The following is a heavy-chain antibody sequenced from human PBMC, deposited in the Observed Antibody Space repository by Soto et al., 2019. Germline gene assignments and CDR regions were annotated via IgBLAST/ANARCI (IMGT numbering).Heavy chain of an antibody. Sequence: GGSLRLSCAASGFPFSSYAMHWVRQAPGKGLEWVAVISYDGSNKYYADSVKGRFTISRDNSKNTLYLQMNSLRAEDTAVYYCARGYYYDFWSGYPHFDYWGQGTLVTVSS. CDR1: GFPFSSYA. J-gene: IGHJ4*02. D-gene: IGHD3-3*01. CDR3: ARGYYYDFWSGYPHFDY. V-gene: IGHV3-30-3*01. CDR2: ISYDGSNK.